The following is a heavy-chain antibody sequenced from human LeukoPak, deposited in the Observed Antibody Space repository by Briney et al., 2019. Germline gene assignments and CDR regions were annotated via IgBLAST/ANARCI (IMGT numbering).Heavy chain of an antibody. J-gene: IGHJ4*02. CDR2: IRYDGSNK. D-gene: IGHD6-13*01. V-gene: IGHV3-30*02. Sequence: GGSLRPSCAASGFTFSSYGMHWVRQAPGKGLEWVAFIRYDGSNKYYADSVKGRFTISRDNSKNTLYLQMNSLRAEDTAVYYCAKEHSSSWYVGDYWGQGTLATVSS. CDR1: GFTFSSYG. CDR3: AKEHSSSWYVGDY.